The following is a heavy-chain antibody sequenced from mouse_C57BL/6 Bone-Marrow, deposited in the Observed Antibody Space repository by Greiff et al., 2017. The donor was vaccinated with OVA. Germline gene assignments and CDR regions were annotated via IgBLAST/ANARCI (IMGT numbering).Heavy chain of an antibody. J-gene: IGHJ3*01. D-gene: IGHD3-3*01. CDR3: ARDGQRVWFAY. V-gene: IGHV1-64*01. CDR2: IHPNSGST. Sequence: QVQLQQSGAELVKPGASVKLSCKASGYTFTSYWMHWVKPRPGQGLKWIGMIHPNSGSTNYNEKFKSKATLTVDKSSSTAYMQLSSLTSEDSAVYYCARDGQRVWFAYWGQGTLVTVSA. CDR1: GYTFTSYW.